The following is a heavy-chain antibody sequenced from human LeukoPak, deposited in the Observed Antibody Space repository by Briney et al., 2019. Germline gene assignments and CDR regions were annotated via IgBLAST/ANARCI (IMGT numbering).Heavy chain of an antibody. Sequence: GGSLRLSCAGSGFTFSDFWMTWVRQTPGKGLEWVANIKEDGTEKNLVDSVKGRFTIARDNTKNLLFLEMNNLRGDDTAIYYCVRESRPGGAMGLYHNLDYWGQGTLVAVSS. CDR3: VRESRPGGAMGLYHNLDY. V-gene: IGHV3-7*01. D-gene: IGHD1-1*01. J-gene: IGHJ4*02. CDR1: GFTFSDFW. CDR2: IKEDGTEK.